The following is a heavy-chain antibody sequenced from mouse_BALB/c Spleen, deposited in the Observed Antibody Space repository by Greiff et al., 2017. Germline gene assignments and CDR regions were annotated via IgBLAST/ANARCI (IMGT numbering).Heavy chain of an antibody. CDR1: GFTFNTYA. CDR2: IRSKSNNYAT. CDR3: VRGPYYYAMDY. Sequence: EVKLMESGGGLVQPKGSLKLSCAASGFTFNTYAMNWVRQAPGKGLEWVARIRSKSNNYATYYADSVKDRFTISRDDSQSMLYLQMNNLKTEDTAMYYCVRGPYYYAMDYWGQGTSVTVSS. J-gene: IGHJ4*01. D-gene: IGHD3-3*01. V-gene: IGHV10-1*02.